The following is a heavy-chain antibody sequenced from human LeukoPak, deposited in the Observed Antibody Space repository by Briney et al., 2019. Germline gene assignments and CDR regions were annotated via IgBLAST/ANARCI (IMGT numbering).Heavy chain of an antibody. J-gene: IGHJ3*02. D-gene: IGHD3-22*01. CDR3: ARDRSPFYDSTGRHAFDI. CDR2: ISSSSYI. Sequence: GGSLRLSCAASGFTFSSYSMNWVRQAPGKGLEWVSSISSSSYIYYADSVKGRFTISRDNAKNSLYLQMNSLRAEDTAVYYCARDRSPFYDSTGRHAFDIWGQGTMVTVSS. V-gene: IGHV3-21*01. CDR1: GFTFSSYS.